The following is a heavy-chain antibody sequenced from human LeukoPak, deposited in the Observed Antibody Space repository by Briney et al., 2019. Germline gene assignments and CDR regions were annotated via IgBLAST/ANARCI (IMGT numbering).Heavy chain of an antibody. D-gene: IGHD4-17*01. J-gene: IGHJ4*02. V-gene: IGHV4-61*01. Sequence: SETLSLTCAVSGYSISSGYYWGWIRQPPGKGLEWIGYIYYSGSTNYNPSLKSRVTISVDTSKNQFSLKLSSVTAADTAVYYCARDDYGDYFDYWGQGTLVTVSS. CDR3: ARDDYGDYFDY. CDR1: GYSISSGYY. CDR2: IYYSGST.